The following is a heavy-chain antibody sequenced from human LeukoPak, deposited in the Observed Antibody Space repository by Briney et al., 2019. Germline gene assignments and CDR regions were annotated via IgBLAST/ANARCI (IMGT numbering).Heavy chain of an antibody. CDR2: ISAYDGNT. V-gene: IGHV1-18*01. CDR3: ARAQIDFWSGYYSI. CDR1: GYTFTSYS. J-gene: IGHJ4*02. Sequence: ASVKVSCKASGYTFTSYSISWVLQAPGQGLEWMGWISAYDGNTNYAQKLQDRVTMTTDTSTSTAYMEMRSLRSDDTAVYYCARAQIDFWSGYYSIWGQGTLVTVSS. D-gene: IGHD3-3*01.